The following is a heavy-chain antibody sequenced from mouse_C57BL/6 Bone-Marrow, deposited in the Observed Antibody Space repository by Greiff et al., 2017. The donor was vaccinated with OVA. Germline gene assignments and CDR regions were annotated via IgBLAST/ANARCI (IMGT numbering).Heavy chain of an antibody. CDR1: GFTFSDYY. CDR2: ISNGGGST. Sequence: EVKVVESGGGLVQPGGSLKLSCAASGFTFSDYYMYWVRQTPEKRLEWVAYISNGGGSTYYPDTVKGRFTISRDNAKNTLYLQMSRLKSEDTAMYYCARFYYYGAGYFDVWGTGTTVTVSS. V-gene: IGHV5-12*01. J-gene: IGHJ1*03. CDR3: ARFYYYGAGYFDV. D-gene: IGHD1-1*01.